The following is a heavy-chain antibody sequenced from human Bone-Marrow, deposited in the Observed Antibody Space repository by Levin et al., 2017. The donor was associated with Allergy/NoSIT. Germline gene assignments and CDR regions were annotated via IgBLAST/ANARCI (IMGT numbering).Heavy chain of an antibody. CDR3: ARDREDYIWGSYRNNWFDP. Sequence: PGGSLRLSCAASGFTFSSYWMSWVRQAPGKGLEWVANIKQDGSEKYYVDSVKGRFTISRDNAKNSLYLQMNSLRAEDTAVYYCARDREDYIWGSYRNNWFDPWGQGTLVTVSS. D-gene: IGHD3-16*02. CDR2: IKQDGSEK. J-gene: IGHJ5*02. V-gene: IGHV3-7*01. CDR1: GFTFSSYW.